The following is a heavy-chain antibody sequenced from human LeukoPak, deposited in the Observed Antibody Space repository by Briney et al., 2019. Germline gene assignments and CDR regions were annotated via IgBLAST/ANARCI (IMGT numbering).Heavy chain of an antibody. CDR3: TRDFDQPSGN. D-gene: IGHD3-9*01. J-gene: IGHJ4*02. CDR2: LNSDGSHT. V-gene: IGHV3-74*01. CDR1: GFTFSNYW. Sequence: QPGGALRLSCAVSGFTFSNYWMHWVRQAPGKGLVWVSRLNSDGSHTGYADSVKGRFTISRDNAKNTLYLQMNSLRAEDTAVYYCTRDFDQPSGNWGQGTLVTVSS.